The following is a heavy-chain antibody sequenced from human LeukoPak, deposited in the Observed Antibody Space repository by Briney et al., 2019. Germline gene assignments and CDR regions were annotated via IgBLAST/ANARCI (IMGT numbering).Heavy chain of an antibody. Sequence: GESLKISCKGSGYRFTTYWIGWVRQMPGKGLEWMGIIYPGDSDTRYSPSFQGQVTISADKSISTAYLQWSSLKASDTAIFYCARRDASGSNDYWGQGTLVTVSS. CDR1: GYRFTTYW. CDR3: ARRDASGSNDY. CDR2: IYPGDSDT. V-gene: IGHV5-51*01. J-gene: IGHJ4*02. D-gene: IGHD3-10*01.